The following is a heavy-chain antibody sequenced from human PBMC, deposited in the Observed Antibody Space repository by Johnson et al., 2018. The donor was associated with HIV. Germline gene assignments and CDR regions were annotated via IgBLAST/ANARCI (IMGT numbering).Heavy chain of an antibody. CDR1: GFTYDDYA. J-gene: IGHJ3*02. CDR3: AREAGGGYDSDAFDI. V-gene: IGHV3-9*01. Sequence: LVESGGGLVKPGRSLRLSCAASGFTYDDYAMHWVRQAPGKGLEWVSGISWNSGSIGYVDSVKGRFTISRDNAKNSLYLQMNSLRAEDTAVYYCAREAGGGYDSDAFDIWGQGTMVTVSS. D-gene: IGHD5-12*01. CDR2: ISWNSGSI.